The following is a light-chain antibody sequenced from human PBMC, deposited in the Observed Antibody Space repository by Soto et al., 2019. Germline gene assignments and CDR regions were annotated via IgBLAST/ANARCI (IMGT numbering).Light chain of an antibody. V-gene: IGKV1-9*01. CDR1: QGISSY. J-gene: IGKJ3*01. CDR2: AAS. CDR3: QQLYSYPFT. Sequence: DIQLTQSPSFLSASVGDRVTITCRASQGISSYLAWYQQKPGKAPKLLIYAASTLQSGVPSRFSGSGSGTEFTLTISSLQPEDFATYYCQQLYSYPFTFGPGTKVDI.